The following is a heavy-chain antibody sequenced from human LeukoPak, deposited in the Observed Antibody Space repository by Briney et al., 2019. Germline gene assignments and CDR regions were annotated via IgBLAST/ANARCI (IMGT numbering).Heavy chain of an antibody. CDR2: INHSGST. CDR1: GGSFSGYY. CDR3: ASQVRGGSY. V-gene: IGHV4-34*01. J-gene: IGHJ4*02. Sequence: SETLSLTCAVYGGSFSGYYWSWIRQPPGKGLEWIGEINHSGSTNYNPSLKSRVTISVDTSKNQFSLKLSSVTAADTAVYYCASQVRGGSYWGQGTLVTVSS. D-gene: IGHD3-10*01.